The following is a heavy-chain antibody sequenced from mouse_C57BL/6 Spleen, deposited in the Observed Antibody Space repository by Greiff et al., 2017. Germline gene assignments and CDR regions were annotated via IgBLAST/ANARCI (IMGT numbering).Heavy chain of an antibody. CDR3: ARGDAGAHFDY. J-gene: IGHJ2*01. Sequence: EVQLVESEGGLVQPGSSMKLSCTASGFTFSDYYMAWVRQVPEKGLEWVANINYDGSSTYYLDSLKSRFIISRDNAKNILYLQMSSLKSEDTATYYCARGDAGAHFDYWGQGTTLTVSS. D-gene: IGHD3-1*01. CDR1: GFTFSDYY. CDR2: INYDGSST. V-gene: IGHV5-16*01.